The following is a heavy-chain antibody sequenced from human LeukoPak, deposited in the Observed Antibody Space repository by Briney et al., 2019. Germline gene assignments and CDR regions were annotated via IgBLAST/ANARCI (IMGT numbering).Heavy chain of an antibody. CDR2: IYSGGST. J-gene: IGHJ4*02. CDR3: AKGRYNWNHGMFDY. Sequence: PGGSLRLSCAASGFTVSSNYMSWVRQAPGKGLEWVSVIYSGGSTYYADSVKGRFTISRDNSKNTLYLQMNSLRAEDTAVYYCAKGRYNWNHGMFDYWGQGTLVTVSS. D-gene: IGHD1-14*01. CDR1: GFTVSSNY. V-gene: IGHV3-53*01.